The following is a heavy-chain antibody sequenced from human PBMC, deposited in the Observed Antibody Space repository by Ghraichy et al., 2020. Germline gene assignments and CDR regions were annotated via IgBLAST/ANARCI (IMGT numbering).Heavy chain of an antibody. CDR1: GFRLHTFW. CDR2: IYPGDSDT. CDR3: ARHKFGTPLDY. Sequence: GESLNISCQASGFRLHTFWFAWVRQIPGKGLEWMGTIYPGDSDTTYSPSFEGRVTISADKSINTVYLHWSSLEASDSAIYYCARHKFGTPLDYWGPGTLVTVSS. J-gene: IGHJ4*02. V-gene: IGHV5-51*01. D-gene: IGHD3-16*01.